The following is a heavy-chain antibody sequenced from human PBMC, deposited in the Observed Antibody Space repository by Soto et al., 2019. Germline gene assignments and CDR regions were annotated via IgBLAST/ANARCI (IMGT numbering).Heavy chain of an antibody. CDR1: GFTFSSYG. D-gene: IGHD3-22*01. CDR3: ARSAMIVVASPWFDP. J-gene: IGHJ5*02. CDR2: IWYDGSNK. V-gene: IGHV3-33*01. Sequence: QVQLVESGGGVVQPGRSLRLSCAASGFTFSSYGMHWVRQAPGKGLEWVAVIWYDGSNKYYADYVKGRFTMSRDNSKNPLYLQMNSLRAEDTAVYYCARSAMIVVASPWFDPWGQGTLVTVSS.